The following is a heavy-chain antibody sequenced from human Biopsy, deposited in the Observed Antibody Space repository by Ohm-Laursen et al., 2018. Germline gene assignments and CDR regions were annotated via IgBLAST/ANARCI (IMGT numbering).Heavy chain of an antibody. Sequence: SVTVSCKASGFTFSSSAVQWVRQARGQRLVWLGWIAVGSGHTNYAQKFQERVTITRDMSTSTAYKELTSLRSEDTAVYYCAATSTLYYYYYAMDVWDQGTTVTVSS. V-gene: IGHV1-58*01. J-gene: IGHJ6*02. CDR1: GFTFSSSA. CDR3: AATSTLYYYYYAMDV. CDR2: IAVGSGHT.